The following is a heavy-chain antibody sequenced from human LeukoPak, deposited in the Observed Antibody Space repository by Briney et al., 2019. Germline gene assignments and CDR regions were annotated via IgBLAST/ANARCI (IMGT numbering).Heavy chain of an antibody. D-gene: IGHD2-2*01. CDR3: ARVYCSSTSCSTANWFDP. J-gene: IGHJ5*02. Sequence: SVKVSCKASGGTFSSYAISWVRQAPGQGLEWMGGIIPIFGTTNYAQKFQGRITITADKSTSTAYMELGSLRSEDTAVYYCARVYCSSTSCSTANWFDPWGQGTLVTVSS. CDR2: IIPIFGTT. V-gene: IGHV1-69*06. CDR1: GGTFSSYA.